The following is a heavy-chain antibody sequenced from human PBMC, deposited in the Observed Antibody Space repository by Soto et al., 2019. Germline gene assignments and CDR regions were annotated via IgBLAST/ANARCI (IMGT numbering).Heavy chain of an antibody. CDR2: IIPIFGTA. V-gene: IGHV1-69*01. D-gene: IGHD3-22*01. CDR3: AQSLGIVVVTTARNWFDP. Sequence: QVQLVQSGAEVKKPGSSMKVSCKASGGTFSSYAISWVRQAPGQGLEWMGGIIPIFGTANYAQKFQGRVTITADESTSTAYMELSSLRSEDTAVYYCAQSLGIVVVTTARNWFDPWGQGTLVTVSS. CDR1: GGTFSSYA. J-gene: IGHJ5*02.